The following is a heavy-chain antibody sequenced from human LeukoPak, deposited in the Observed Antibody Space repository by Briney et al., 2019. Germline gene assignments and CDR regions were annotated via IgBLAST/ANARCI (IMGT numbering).Heavy chain of an antibody. D-gene: IGHD2-15*01. J-gene: IGHJ4*02. CDR3: ARDQYCSGGSCYSTLDN. Sequence: GGSLRLSCAASGFTFSTYAMHWVRQAPGKGLEWVAVISYDGSNKYYADSVKGRFTISRDNSKNTLYLQMNSLRAEDTAVYYCARDQYCSGGSCYSTLDNWGQGTLVTVSS. V-gene: IGHV3-30-3*01. CDR2: ISYDGSNK. CDR1: GFTFSTYA.